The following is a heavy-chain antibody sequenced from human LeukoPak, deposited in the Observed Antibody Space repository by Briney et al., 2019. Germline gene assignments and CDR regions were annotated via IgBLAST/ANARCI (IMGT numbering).Heavy chain of an antibody. D-gene: IGHD3-22*01. CDR2: ISSNGGST. CDR3: ARDKGSSGYYNFDY. J-gene: IGHJ4*02. CDR1: GFTFSSYA. V-gene: IGHV3-64*01. Sequence: GGSLRLSCAASGFTFSSYAMHWVRQAPGKGLEYVSAISSNGGSTYYANSVKGRFTISRDNSKNTLYLQMGSLRAEDMAVYYCARDKGSSGYYNFDYWGQGTLVTVSS.